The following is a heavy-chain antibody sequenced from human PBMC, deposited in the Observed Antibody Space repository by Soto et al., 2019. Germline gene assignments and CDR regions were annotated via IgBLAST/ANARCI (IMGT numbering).Heavy chain of an antibody. J-gene: IGHJ5*02. CDR3: ARGFESSSDPTYCNLFDP. V-gene: IGHV4-34*01. CDR2: NNHSGST. CDR1: GGSFSGYY. Sequence: QVQLQQWGAGLLKPSETLSLTCAVYGGSFSGYYWSWIRQPPGKGLEWIGENNHSGSTNYNPSLKSRATISVDTSKNQFSLKLSSVTAADTAVYYCARGFESSSDPTYCNLFDPWGQGTLVTVSS. D-gene: IGHD6-6*01.